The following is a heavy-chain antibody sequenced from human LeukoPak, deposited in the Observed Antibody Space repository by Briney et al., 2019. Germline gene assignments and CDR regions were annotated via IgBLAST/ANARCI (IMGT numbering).Heavy chain of an antibody. Sequence: GESLKISCKGSGYSFTSYWIGWVRQMPGKGLEWMGIIYPGDSDTRYSPPFQGQVTISADKSISTAYLQWSSLKASDTAMYYCARQKKGLSGYDFLNWFDPWGQGTLVTVSS. CDR2: IYPGDSDT. CDR3: ARQKKGLSGYDFLNWFDP. J-gene: IGHJ5*02. V-gene: IGHV5-51*01. CDR1: GYSFTSYW. D-gene: IGHD5-12*01.